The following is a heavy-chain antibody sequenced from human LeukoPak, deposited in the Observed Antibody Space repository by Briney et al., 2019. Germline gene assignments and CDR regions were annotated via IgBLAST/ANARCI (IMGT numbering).Heavy chain of an antibody. Sequence: GGSLRLSCAASGFTFDNFGMSWVRQAPGKGLEWVAAINWNGVNTAYGDSVKGRFTISRDNARNSLYLQMNSLRAEDTAVYYCARDTDQYCGRDCYVDYWGQGTLVTVSS. CDR2: INWNGVNT. CDR1: GFTFDNFG. J-gene: IGHJ4*02. V-gene: IGHV3-20*04. CDR3: ARDTDQYCGRDCYVDY. D-gene: IGHD2-21*02.